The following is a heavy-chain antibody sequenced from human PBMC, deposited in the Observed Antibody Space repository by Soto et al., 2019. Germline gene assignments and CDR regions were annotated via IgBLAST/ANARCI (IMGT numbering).Heavy chain of an antibody. Sequence: SETLSITCTVSGGSISSYYWSWIRQPPGKGLEWIGYIYYSGSTNHNPSLKSRVTISLDTSKNQFSLKLSSVTAADTAVYYCARVHGSSWYGEYYFDYWGQGTLVTSPQ. V-gene: IGHV4-59*01. CDR1: GGSISSYY. CDR3: ARVHGSSWYGEYYFDY. D-gene: IGHD6-13*01. CDR2: IYYSGST. J-gene: IGHJ4*02.